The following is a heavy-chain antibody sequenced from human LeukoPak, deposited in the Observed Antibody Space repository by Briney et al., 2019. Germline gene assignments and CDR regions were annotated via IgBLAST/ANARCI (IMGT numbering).Heavy chain of an antibody. Sequence: GGSLRLSCVASGLTFSSSWMNWIRQAPGKGPEWLANINPAGSQKDYVDSVKGRFTISRDNAKDSVFLQMNNLRAEDTAVYCCARYSGSFPGWLDPWGPGTLVTVSS. CDR3: ARYSGSFPGWLDP. CDR2: INPAGSQK. V-gene: IGHV3-7*01. J-gene: IGHJ5*02. D-gene: IGHD1-26*01. CDR1: GLTFSSSW.